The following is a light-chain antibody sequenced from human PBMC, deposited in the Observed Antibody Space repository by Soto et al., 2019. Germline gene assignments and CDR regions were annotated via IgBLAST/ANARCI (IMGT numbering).Light chain of an antibody. V-gene: IGKV1-5*03. Sequence: DIQMTQSPSTLSASVGDRVTITCRASQSIGSWLAWYQQKPGKAPKLLIYKTSILENGVPSRFSGSGSGTKFTLSISSLQPDDFATYYCHQYNSYWTFGQGTKVDIK. J-gene: IGKJ1*01. CDR3: HQYNSYWT. CDR2: KTS. CDR1: QSIGSW.